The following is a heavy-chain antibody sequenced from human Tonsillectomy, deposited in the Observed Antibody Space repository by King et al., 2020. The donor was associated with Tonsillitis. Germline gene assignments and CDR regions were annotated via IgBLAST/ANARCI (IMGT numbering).Heavy chain of an antibody. J-gene: IGHJ5*01. V-gene: IGHV2-5*02. D-gene: IGHD6-13*01. CDR1: GFSLSTSGVG. CDR2: IYWDDDK. Sequence: TLKESGPTLVKPTQTLTLTCTFSGFSLSTSGVGVGSIRQPPGKALEWLALIYWDDDKRSSPSLKSRLTNTKDTSKNQVVLSMTNMDPVDTATYNCALLITTPRSSWPNWFDSWGQGILVTVSS. CDR3: ALLITTPRSSWPNWFDS.